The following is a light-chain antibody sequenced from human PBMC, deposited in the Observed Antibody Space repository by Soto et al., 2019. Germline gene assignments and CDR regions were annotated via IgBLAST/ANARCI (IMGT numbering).Light chain of an antibody. CDR1: QSVHSSY. Sequence: EIVLTQSPGILSLSPGERATLSCRASQSVHSSYLAWYQQKPGPAPRLLIFTASTWATVIPDRFSGSGFGTHFTLPISSLEPADAAVYYCHQYCMAPLTFGGGAKVQI. CDR2: TAS. J-gene: IGKJ4*01. V-gene: IGKV3-20*01. CDR3: HQYCMAPLT.